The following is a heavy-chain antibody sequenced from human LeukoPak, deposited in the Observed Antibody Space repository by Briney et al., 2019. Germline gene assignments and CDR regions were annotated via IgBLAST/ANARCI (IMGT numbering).Heavy chain of an antibody. V-gene: IGHV4-39*07. CDR2: IYYSGST. D-gene: IGHD5-18*01. Sequence: SETLSLTCTVSGDSISRSSPYWGWIRQPPGKGLEWIGSIYYSGSTHFNPSLKSRVTISVDTSKNQFSLKLRSVTAADTAVYYCARDSPRIPDWGQGTMVTVSS. CDR3: ARDSPRIPD. J-gene: IGHJ3*01. CDR1: GDSISRSSPY.